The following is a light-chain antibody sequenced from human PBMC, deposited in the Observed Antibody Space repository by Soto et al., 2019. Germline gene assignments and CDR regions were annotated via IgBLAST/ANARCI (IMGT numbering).Light chain of an antibody. CDR3: QQRSNWPPEAT. Sequence: EIVLTQSPATLSLSPGGRATLSCRASQSISTNLAWYQQKPGQAPRLLIYDASNRATGIPARFSGGGSGTDFTLTISSLEPEDFAVYYCQQRSNWPPEATFGQGTRLEIK. J-gene: IGKJ5*01. CDR1: QSISTN. CDR2: DAS. V-gene: IGKV3-11*01.